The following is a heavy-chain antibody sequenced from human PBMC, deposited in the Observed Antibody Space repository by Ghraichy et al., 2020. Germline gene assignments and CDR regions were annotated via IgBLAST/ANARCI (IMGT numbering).Heavy chain of an antibody. CDR3: AKSRYRSSTSCYHYYYGMDV. CDR1: GFTFSSYG. Sequence: LSLTCAASGFTFSSYGMHWVRQAPGKGLEWVAVISYDGSNKYYADSVKGRFTISRDNSKNTLYLQMNSLRAEDTAVYYCAKSRYRSSTSCYHYYYGMDVWGQGTTITVSS. CDR2: ISYDGSNK. V-gene: IGHV3-30*18. D-gene: IGHD2-2*01. J-gene: IGHJ6*02.